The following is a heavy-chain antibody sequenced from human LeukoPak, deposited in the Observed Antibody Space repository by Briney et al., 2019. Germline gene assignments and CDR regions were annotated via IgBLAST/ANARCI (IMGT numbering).Heavy chain of an antibody. CDR3: ASGWTQYSSGWYGLDY. D-gene: IGHD6-19*01. CDR2: VNSDGSST. V-gene: IGHV3-74*01. J-gene: IGHJ4*02. CDR1: GFTFSSYW. Sequence: QPGGSLRLSCAASGFTFSSYWMHWVRQAPGKGLVCVSRVNSDGSSTTYADSVKGRFTISRDNAKTTLYLQLTSLRAEDTGVYYCASGWTQYSSGWYGLDYWGEGTLVTVSS.